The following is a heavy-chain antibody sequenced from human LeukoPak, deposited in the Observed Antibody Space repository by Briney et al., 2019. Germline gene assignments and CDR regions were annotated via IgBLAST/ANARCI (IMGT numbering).Heavy chain of an antibody. D-gene: IGHD4-23*01. CDR3: ARTSVARYFDL. CDR2: IYSGGST. CDR1: GFTVSSNF. V-gene: IGHV3-53*01. Sequence: GGSLRLSCAASGFTVSSNFMSWVRQAPGKGLEWVSVIYSGGSTYYADSVKGRFTISRDNSKNTLYLQMNSLRAEDTAVYYCARTSVARYFDLWGRGTLATVSS. J-gene: IGHJ2*01.